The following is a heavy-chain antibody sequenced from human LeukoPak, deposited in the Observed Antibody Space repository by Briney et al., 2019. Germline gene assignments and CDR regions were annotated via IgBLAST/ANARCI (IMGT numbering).Heavy chain of an antibody. V-gene: IGHV5-51*01. Sequence: GESLKISCKGSGYSFTSYWIGWVRQMPGKGLEWMGIIYSVDSDTRYSPSFQGQVTISADKSISTAYLQWSSLKASDTAMYYCARHRLLSSGSYSSSKRSDAPINWFDPWGQGTLVTVSS. J-gene: IGHJ5*02. D-gene: IGHD3-10*02. CDR3: ARHRLLSSGSYSSSKRSDAPINWFDP. CDR2: IYSVDSDT. CDR1: GYSFTSYW.